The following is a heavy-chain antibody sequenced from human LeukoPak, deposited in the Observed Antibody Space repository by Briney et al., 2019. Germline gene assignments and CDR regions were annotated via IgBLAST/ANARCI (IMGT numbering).Heavy chain of an antibody. CDR2: INTGNGNT. V-gene: IGHV1-3*04. D-gene: IGHD3-10*01. J-gene: IGHJ3*02. CDR3: ARGALWFGHAFDI. Sequence: GASVKVSCKASGYTFTTYAMHWVRQAPGQRLEWMGWINTGNGNTKYSQKFQGRVTITRDTSASTAYMELSSLRSEDTAVYYCARGALWFGHAFDIWGQGTMVTVSS. CDR1: GYTFTTYA.